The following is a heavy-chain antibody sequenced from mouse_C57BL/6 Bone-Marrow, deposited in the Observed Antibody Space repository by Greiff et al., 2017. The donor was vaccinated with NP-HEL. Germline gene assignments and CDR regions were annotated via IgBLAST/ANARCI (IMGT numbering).Heavy chain of an antibody. D-gene: IGHD1-1*01. J-gene: IGHJ3*01. Sequence: EVKLEESGAELVRPGASVKLSCTASGFNIKDDYMHWVKQRPEQGLEWIGWIDPENGDTEYASKFQGKATITADTSSNTAYLQLSSLTSEDTAVYYCTPLLLRYFAYWGQGTLVTVSA. V-gene: IGHV14-4*01. CDR2: IDPENGDT. CDR3: TPLLLRYFAY. CDR1: GFNIKDDY.